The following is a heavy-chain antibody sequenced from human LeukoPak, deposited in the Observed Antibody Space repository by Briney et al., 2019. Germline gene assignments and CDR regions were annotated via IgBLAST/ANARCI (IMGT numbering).Heavy chain of an antibody. Sequence: ASVKVSCKASGYSFTTFAMNWVRQAPGQGLEWMGNPTYAQDFTGRFVFSLDTSVTTTFLEISSLKAEDTAIYYCARSSWIQQSSDFWGQGTLVTVSS. CDR3: ARSSWIQQSSDF. CDR1: GYSFTTFA. V-gene: IGHV7-4-1*02. J-gene: IGHJ4*02. CDR2: NP. D-gene: IGHD5-18*01.